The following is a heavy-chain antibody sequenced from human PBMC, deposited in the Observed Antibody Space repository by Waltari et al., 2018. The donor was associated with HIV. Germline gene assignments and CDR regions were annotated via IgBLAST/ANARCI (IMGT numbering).Heavy chain of an antibody. CDR3: AKDRSYDSSGYFDY. Sequence: EVQLLESGGDLQQPGGSLRLSCAASGFIFSSYAMSWVSQAPGRGLEWVSSINGVTTGTFYAYSVKSRFTSSRDSSKNTLYLQMNSLIAEDTAVYYCAKDRSYDSSGYFDYCGEGTLVTVSS. J-gene: IGHJ4*02. CDR2: INGVTTGT. V-gene: IGHV3-23*01. CDR1: GFIFSSYA. D-gene: IGHD3-22*01.